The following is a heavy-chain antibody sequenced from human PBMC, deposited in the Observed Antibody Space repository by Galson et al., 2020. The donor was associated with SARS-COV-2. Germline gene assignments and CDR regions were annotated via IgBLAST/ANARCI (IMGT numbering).Heavy chain of an antibody. D-gene: IGHD6-19*01. Sequence: GGSLKLSCVVAGFRLNHYAMHQVRLVPGRGLEWAPGVNWNSYITASADSVRRRFIIPRDNAKNSLHLEMNSLRSEDTAFYYCAQDIGWDPVAGTLRSWGQGTAVTVSS. CDR3: AQDIGWDPVAGTLRS. CDR2: VNWNSYIT. V-gene: IGHV3-9*01. CDR1: GFRLNHYA. J-gene: IGHJ5*02.